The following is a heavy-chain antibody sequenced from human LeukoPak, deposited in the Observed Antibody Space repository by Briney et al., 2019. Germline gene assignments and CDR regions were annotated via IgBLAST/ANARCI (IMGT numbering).Heavy chain of an antibody. D-gene: IGHD6-19*01. CDR2: ISYDGSNR. CDR1: GFTFSSYA. V-gene: IGHV3-30*04. J-gene: IGHJ4*02. Sequence: GGSLRLSCAASGFTFSSYAMHWVRQAPGKGLEWVAVISYDGSNRYYAGSVKGRFTISRDNSKNTLYLQMNSLRAEDTAVYYCARDPGLAVAGRSFDYWGQGTLVTVSS. CDR3: ARDPGLAVAGRSFDY.